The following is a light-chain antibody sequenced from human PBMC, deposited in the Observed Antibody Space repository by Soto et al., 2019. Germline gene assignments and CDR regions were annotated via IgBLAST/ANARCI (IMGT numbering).Light chain of an antibody. CDR1: QSVSSSY. J-gene: IGKJ1*01. CDR3: QHYCSSPT. V-gene: IGKV3-20*01. CDR2: DVS. Sequence: EIVLTQSPGTLSLSPGERATLSCRSSQSVSSSYLAWYQQKPGQAPRLLIYDVSSRATGIPDRFSGSGSGTDFTLTISRLEPEYFSVYYCQHYCSSPTFGQGTKVEIK.